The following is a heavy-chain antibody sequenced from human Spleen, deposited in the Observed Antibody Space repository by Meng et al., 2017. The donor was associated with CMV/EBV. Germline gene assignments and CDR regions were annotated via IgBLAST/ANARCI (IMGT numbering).Heavy chain of an antibody. D-gene: IGHD6-6*01. CDR3: ARDHGIAARYYYFDY. Sequence: GSLRLSCTVSGGSISSSSYYWGWIRQPPGKGLEWIGSIYYSGSTYYNPSLKSRVTISVDTSKNQFSLKLSSVTAADTAVYYCARDHGIAARYYYFDYWGQGTLVTVSS. V-gene: IGHV4-39*07. J-gene: IGHJ4*02. CDR1: GGSISSSSYY. CDR2: IYYSGST.